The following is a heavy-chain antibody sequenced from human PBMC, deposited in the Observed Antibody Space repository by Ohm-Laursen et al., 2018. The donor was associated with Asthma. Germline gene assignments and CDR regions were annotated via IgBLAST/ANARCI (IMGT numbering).Heavy chain of an antibody. CDR1: GFTFSSYG. CDR2: ISYDGSNK. CDR3: ARDGYYDFWSGYPLDY. V-gene: IGHV3-30*03. J-gene: IGHJ4*02. Sequence: SLRLSCAASGFTFSSYGMNWVRQAPGKGLEWVAVISYDGSNKYYADSVKGRFTISRDNSKNTLYLQMNSLRAEDTAVYYCARDGYYDFWSGYPLDYWGQGTLVTVSS. D-gene: IGHD3-3*01.